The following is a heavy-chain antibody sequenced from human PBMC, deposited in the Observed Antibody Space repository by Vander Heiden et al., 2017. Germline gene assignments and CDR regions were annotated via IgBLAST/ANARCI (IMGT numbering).Heavy chain of an antibody. Sequence: EVQLVESGGGLVQPGGSLRLSCAASGFTFSSYSMNWVRQAPGKGLEWVSYISSSSSTIYYADAVKGRFTISRDNAKNSLYLQMNRLREEDTAVYYCARDAAPPHDGMDVWGQGTTVTVSS. CDR2: ISSSSSTI. CDR1: GFTFSSYS. V-gene: IGHV3-48*02. D-gene: IGHD2-15*01. J-gene: IGHJ6*02. CDR3: ARDAAPPHDGMDV.